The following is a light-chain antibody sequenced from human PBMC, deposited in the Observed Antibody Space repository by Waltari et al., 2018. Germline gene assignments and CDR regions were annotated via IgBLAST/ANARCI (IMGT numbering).Light chain of an antibody. CDR1: KLGDKY. CDR2: QDS. J-gene: IGLJ3*02. CDR3: QAWDSSSWV. V-gene: IGLV3-1*01. Sequence: SYELTQPPSVSVSPGQTASITCSGDKLGDKYACWYQQKPGQSPVLVIYQDSKRPSGIPERFSGSNSGNTATLTISGTQAMDEADYYCQAWDSSSWVFGRGTKLTVL.